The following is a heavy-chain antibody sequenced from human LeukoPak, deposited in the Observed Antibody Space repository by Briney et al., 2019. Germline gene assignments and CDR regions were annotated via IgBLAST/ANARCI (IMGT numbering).Heavy chain of an antibody. V-gene: IGHV4-39*07. D-gene: IGHD6-13*01. CDR1: GGSISSSSYY. CDR3: AKDQEPYSSTYIDY. Sequence: PSETLSLTCTVSGGSISSSSYYWGWIRQPPGKGLEWIGSIYYSGSTYYNPSLKSRVTISVDTSKNQFSLKLSSVTAADTAVYYCAKDQEPYSSTYIDYWGQGTLVTVSS. CDR2: IYYSGST. J-gene: IGHJ4*02.